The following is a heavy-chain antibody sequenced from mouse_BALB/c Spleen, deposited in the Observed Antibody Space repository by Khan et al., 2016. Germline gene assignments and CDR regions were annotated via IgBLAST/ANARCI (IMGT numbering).Heavy chain of an antibody. D-gene: IGHD2-3*01. V-gene: IGHV14-3*02. J-gene: IGHJ4*01. CDR2: IDPANDNT. CDR1: GFNIKDTY. CDR3: ARTSTGYYGALDY. Sequence: EVQLQESGAELVKPGASVKLSCTASGFNIKDTYMHWVKQRPEQGLEWIGRIDPANDNTKYDPKFQGKATITADTSSNTAYLQLSSLTSEDTAVYYCARTSTGYYGALDYWGQGTSVTVSS.